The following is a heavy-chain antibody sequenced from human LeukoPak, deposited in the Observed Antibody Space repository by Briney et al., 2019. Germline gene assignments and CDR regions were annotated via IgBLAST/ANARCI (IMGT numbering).Heavy chain of an antibody. CDR3: ARARSSGWFENYYGMDV. J-gene: IGHJ6*04. CDR1: GFTFSSYE. V-gene: IGHV3-48*03. Sequence: PGGSLRLSCAASGFTFSSYEMNWVRQAPGKGLKWVSYISSSGSTIYYADSVKGRFTISRDNAKNSLYLQMNSLRAEDTAVYYCARARSSGWFENYYGMDVWGKGTTVTVSS. D-gene: IGHD6-19*01. CDR2: ISSSGSTI.